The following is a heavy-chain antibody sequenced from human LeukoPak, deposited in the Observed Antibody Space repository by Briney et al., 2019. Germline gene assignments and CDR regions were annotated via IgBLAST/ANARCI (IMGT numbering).Heavy chain of an antibody. CDR2: IIPIFGTA. CDR1: GGTFSSYA. D-gene: IGHD6-25*01. CDR3: ARERTPGSGYGVDY. Sequence: SVKVSCKASGGTFSSYAISWVRQAPGQGLEWMGGIIPIFGTANYAQKFQGRVTITADKSTSTAYMELSSLRSEDAAVYYCARERTPGSGYGVDYWGQGTVVTVSS. V-gene: IGHV1-69*06. J-gene: IGHJ4*02.